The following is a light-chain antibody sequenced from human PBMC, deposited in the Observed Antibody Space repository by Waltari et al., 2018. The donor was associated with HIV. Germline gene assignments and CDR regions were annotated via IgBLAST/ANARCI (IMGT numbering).Light chain of an antibody. J-gene: IGKJ1*01. CDR3: QQSDTTPWT. Sequence: DIQMTQSPSSLSTSVGDRVTITCRASQSISNYFNWYQQKAGRAPKLLIYAATTLQRGVPSRFTGSGSGTDFSLTISSLQPEDFAIYYCQQSDTTPWTFGQGTKVDLK. V-gene: IGKV1-39*01. CDR2: AAT. CDR1: QSISNY.